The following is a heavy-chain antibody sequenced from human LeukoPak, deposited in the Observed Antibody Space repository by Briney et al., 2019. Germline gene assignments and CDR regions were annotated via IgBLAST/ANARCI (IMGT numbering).Heavy chain of an antibody. Sequence: ASETLSLTCTVSGGSISSYYWSWIRQPPGKGLEWIGYIYYSGSNNYNPSLKSRVTISVDTSKNQFSLKLSSVTAADTAVYYCAMRTSWSGYFDYWGQGTLVTVSS. CDR2: IYYSGSN. D-gene: IGHD3-3*01. CDR1: GGSISSYY. V-gene: IGHV4-59*01. J-gene: IGHJ4*02. CDR3: AMRTSWSGYFDY.